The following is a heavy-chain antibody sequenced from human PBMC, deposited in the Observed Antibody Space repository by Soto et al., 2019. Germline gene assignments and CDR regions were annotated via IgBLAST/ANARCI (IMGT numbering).Heavy chain of an antibody. CDR1: GYTFTDYY. D-gene: IGHD2-21*01. V-gene: IGHV1-2*02. Sequence: ASVKVSCKASGYTFTDYYMHWVRQAPGQGLEWMGWIKPNSGGTHSAQKFQGRVTMTRDTSISTAYMELTNLRAGDTALYFCAKGRPGVAAAPDYWGQGTLVTVSS. CDR2: IKPNSGGT. J-gene: IGHJ4*02. CDR3: AKGRPGVAAAPDY.